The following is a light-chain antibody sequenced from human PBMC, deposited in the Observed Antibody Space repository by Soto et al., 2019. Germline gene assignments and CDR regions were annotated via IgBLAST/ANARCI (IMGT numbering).Light chain of an antibody. J-gene: IGLJ3*02. CDR3: HTYDSKLDGSV. CDR1: FSNIGENYE. CDR2: GNT. V-gene: IGLV1-40*01. Sequence: QSVLTQPPSVSGAPGHRVTISCNGSFSNIGENYEVHWYQQLPGTAPKLLIYGNTNRPSGVPDRFSASKSGTSASLTISELQPGDQADYYCHTYDSKLDGSVFGGGTKLTVL.